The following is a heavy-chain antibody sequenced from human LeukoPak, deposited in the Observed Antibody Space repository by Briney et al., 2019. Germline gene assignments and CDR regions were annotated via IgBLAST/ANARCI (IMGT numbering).Heavy chain of an antibody. D-gene: IGHD2-2*02. V-gene: IGHV1-46*03. CDR3: ARDRCSSTSCYTFDY. J-gene: IGHJ4*02. CDR2: INPSGGST. Sequence: GASVKVSCKASGYTFTSYYMHWVRQAPGQGLEWMGIINPSGGSTSYAQKFQGIVTMTTDTSTSTVYMELSSLRSEDTAVYYCARDRCSSTSCYTFDYWGQGTLVTVSS. CDR1: GYTFTSYY.